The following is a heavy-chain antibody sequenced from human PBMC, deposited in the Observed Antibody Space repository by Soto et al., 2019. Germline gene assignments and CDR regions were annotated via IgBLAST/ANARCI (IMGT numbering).Heavy chain of an antibody. CDR1: GFTFSSYA. V-gene: IGHV3-30-3*01. D-gene: IGHD3-22*01. CDR2: ISYDGSNK. CDR3: ARVEGPYDRSGYYFY. J-gene: IGHJ4*02. Sequence: QVQLVESGGGVVQPGRSLRLSCAASGFTFSSYAMHWVRKAPGKGLEWVAVISYDGSNKHYADSVKGRFTISRDNSKNTLYLQMNSLRAEDTAVYYCARVEGPYDRSGYYFYWGQGTLVTVSS.